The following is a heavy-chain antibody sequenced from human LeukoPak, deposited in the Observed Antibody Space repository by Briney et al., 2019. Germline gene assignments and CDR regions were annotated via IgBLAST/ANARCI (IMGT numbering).Heavy chain of an antibody. CDR2: IYHSGST. CDR3: ARGGGYASPIVY. J-gene: IGHJ4*02. D-gene: IGHD5-12*01. V-gene: IGHV4-59*01. CDR1: GGSISTYY. Sequence: PSETLSLTCTLSGGSISTYYWSWIRQPPGKGLEWIGHIYHSGSTNYNPSLKSRVTISVDTSKNQFSLKLSSVTAADTAVYYCARGGGYASPIVYWGQGALVTVSS.